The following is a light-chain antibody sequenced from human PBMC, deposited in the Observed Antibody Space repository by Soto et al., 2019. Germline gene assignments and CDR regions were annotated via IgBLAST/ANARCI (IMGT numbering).Light chain of an antibody. J-gene: IGLJ2*01. CDR3: QVWDSLSDHVV. CDR1: YIGIKA. CDR2: DDT. Sequence: YELTQPPSVSVAPGQTARITCGGDYIGIKAVNWYQQKPGQAPVLVVYDDTDRPSGIPERFSGSNSGNTATLTISRVEAGDEADYYCQVWDSLSDHVVFGGGTKLTVL. V-gene: IGLV3-21*02.